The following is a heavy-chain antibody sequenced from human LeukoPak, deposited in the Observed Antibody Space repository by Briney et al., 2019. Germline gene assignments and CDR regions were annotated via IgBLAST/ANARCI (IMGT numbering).Heavy chain of an antibody. J-gene: IGHJ3*02. CDR1: GYTFTSYG. D-gene: IGHD6-19*01. CDR2: ISAYNGNT. Sequence: GASVKVSCKASGYTFTSYGISWVRQAPGQGLEWMGWISAYNGNTNYAQKLQGRVTMTTDTSTSTAYMELRSLRSDDTAVYYCAREIVAGPENGAFDIWGQGAMVTVSS. CDR3: AREIVAGPENGAFDI. V-gene: IGHV1-18*01.